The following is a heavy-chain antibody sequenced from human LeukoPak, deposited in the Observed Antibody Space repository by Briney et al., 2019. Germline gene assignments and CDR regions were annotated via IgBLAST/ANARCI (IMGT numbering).Heavy chain of an antibody. J-gene: IGHJ6*03. D-gene: IGHD3-16*02. Sequence: GASVKVSCKASGYTFTSYGISWVRQAPGQGLEWMGWISAYNGNTNYAQKLQGRVTMTTDTSTSTAYMELRSLRSDDTAVYYCARVGELSPLPSHYYYYMDVWGKGTTVTVSS. CDR1: GYTFTSYG. V-gene: IGHV1-18*01. CDR3: ARVGELSPLPSHYYYYMDV. CDR2: ISAYNGNT.